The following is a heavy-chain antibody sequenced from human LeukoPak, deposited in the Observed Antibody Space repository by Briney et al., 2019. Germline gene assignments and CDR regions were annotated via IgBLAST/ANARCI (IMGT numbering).Heavy chain of an antibody. V-gene: IGHV3-30*03. D-gene: IGHD1-26*01. CDR2: ISYDGSNK. CDR1: GFTFSSYG. J-gene: IGHJ4*02. CDR3: ARDLHWGASDY. Sequence: GGSLRLSCAASGFTFSSYGMHWVRQAPGKGLEWVAVISYDGSNKYYADSVKGRFTISRDNSKNTLYLQMNSLGVEDTAVYYCARDLHWGASDYWGQGTLVTVSS.